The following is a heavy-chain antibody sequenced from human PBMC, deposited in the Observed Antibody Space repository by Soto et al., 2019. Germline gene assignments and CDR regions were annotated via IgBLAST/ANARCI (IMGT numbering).Heavy chain of an antibody. V-gene: IGHV3-53*01. CDR1: GFTVSSNY. CDR2: IYSGGST. D-gene: IGHD5-12*01. J-gene: IGHJ4*02. CDR3: ARTGRDGYNWDFDY. Sequence: PGGSLRLSCAASGFTVSSNYMSWVRQAPGKGLEWVSVIYSGGSTYYADSVKGRFTISRDTSKNTLYLQMNSLRAEDTAVYYCARTGRDGYNWDFDYWGQGTLVTVSS.